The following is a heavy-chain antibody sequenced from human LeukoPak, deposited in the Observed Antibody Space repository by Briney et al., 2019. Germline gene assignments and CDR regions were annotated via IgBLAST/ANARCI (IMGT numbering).Heavy chain of an antibody. CDR3: TRDPLAYGSGSYYSSPYYPGMDV. J-gene: IGHJ6*02. CDR2: IRSKAYGGTT. Sequence: PGRSLRLSCTASGFTFGDYAKSWVRQAPGKGLEWVGFIRSKAYGGTTEYAASVKGRFIISRDDSKSIAYLQMNSLKTEDTAVYYCTRDPLAYGSGSYYSSPYYPGMDVWGQGTTVTVSS. V-gene: IGHV3-49*04. D-gene: IGHD3-10*01. CDR1: GFTFGDYA.